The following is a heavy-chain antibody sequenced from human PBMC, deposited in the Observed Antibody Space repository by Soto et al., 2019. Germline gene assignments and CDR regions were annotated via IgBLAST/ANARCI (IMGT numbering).Heavy chain of an antibody. V-gene: IGHV3-30*18. CDR3: AKSEVGATADDAFDI. CDR1: GFTFSSYC. Sequence: GGSLRLSCAASGFTFSSYCMHWVRQAPCKGLEWVAVISYDGSNKYYADSVKGRFTISRDNSKNTLYLQMNSLRAEDTAVYYCAKSEVGATADDAFDIWGQGTILTVSS. D-gene: IGHD1-26*01. J-gene: IGHJ3*02. CDR2: ISYDGSNK.